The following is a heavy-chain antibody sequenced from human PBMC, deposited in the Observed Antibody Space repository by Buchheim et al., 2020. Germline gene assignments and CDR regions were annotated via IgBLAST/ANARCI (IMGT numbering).Heavy chain of an antibody. CDR3: ARGPVVADIVVVPAAIRFDY. J-gene: IGHJ4*02. V-gene: IGHV4-34*01. Sequence: QVQLQQWGAGLLKPSETLSLTCAVYGGSFSGYYWSWIRQPPGKGLEWIGEINHSGSTNYNPSLKSRVTISVDTSKNQFSLQLSSVTAADTAVYYCARGPVVADIVVVPAAIRFDYWGQGTL. D-gene: IGHD2-2*02. CDR2: INHSGST. CDR1: GGSFSGYY.